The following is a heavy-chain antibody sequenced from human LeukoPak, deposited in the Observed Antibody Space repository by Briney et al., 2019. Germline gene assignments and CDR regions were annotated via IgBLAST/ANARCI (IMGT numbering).Heavy chain of an antibody. CDR1: GFAVSSYY. Sequence: GXXLXLSCAASGFAVSSYYMTWVRQAPGKGLEWVSIIYSGGSTYYADSVKGRFTISRDNSQNTVYLQMNSLRPEDTAVYYCARAEVIAFFDCWGQGTLVTVSS. D-gene: IGHD2-21*01. CDR3: ARAEVIAFFDC. J-gene: IGHJ4*02. CDR2: IYSGGST. V-gene: IGHV3-66*02.